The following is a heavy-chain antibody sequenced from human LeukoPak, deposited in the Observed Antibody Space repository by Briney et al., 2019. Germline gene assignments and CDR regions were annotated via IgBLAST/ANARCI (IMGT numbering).Heavy chain of an antibody. CDR3: ARDYAGENWFDP. CDR1: GFPFSSCG. V-gene: IGHV3-33*01. Sequence: RSLRLSCAASGFPFSSCGMHWVRQAPGKRLESVAVIWYDGSNKYYADSVKGRFTISRDNSKNTLYLQMNSLRAEDTAVYYCARDYAGENWFDPWGQGTLVTVSS. D-gene: IGHD3-16*01. J-gene: IGHJ5*02. CDR2: IWYDGSNK.